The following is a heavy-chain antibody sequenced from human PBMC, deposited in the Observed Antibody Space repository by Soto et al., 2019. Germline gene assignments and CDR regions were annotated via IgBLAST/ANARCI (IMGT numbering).Heavy chain of an antibody. V-gene: IGHV1-58*01. J-gene: IGHJ6*02. CDR2: IVVGGGIT. D-gene: IGHD3-10*01. CDR1: GFTFTSSA. Sequence: QMQLVQSGPEVKKPGTSVKVSCKASGFTFTSSALQWVRQARGQRLEWIGCIVVGGGITNYARKFPQGLTITRDMSTSTAYRERSSLRSEDTAVYYCAADWHYGSGSYYAYYSGMDVWGQGTTVTVPS. CDR3: AADWHYGSGSYYAYYSGMDV.